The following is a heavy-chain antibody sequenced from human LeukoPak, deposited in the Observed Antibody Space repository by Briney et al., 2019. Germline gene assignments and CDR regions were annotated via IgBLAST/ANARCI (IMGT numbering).Heavy chain of an antibody. Sequence: SETLSLTCAVYGGSFSGYYWSWIRQPPGKGLEWIGEINHSGSTNCNPSLKSRVTISVDTSKNQFSLKLSSVTAADTAVYYCARGYHCSGGSCYGVDYWGQGTLVTVSS. CDR3: ARGYHCSGGSCYGVDY. D-gene: IGHD2-15*01. CDR1: GGSFSGYY. CDR2: INHSGST. J-gene: IGHJ4*02. V-gene: IGHV4-34*01.